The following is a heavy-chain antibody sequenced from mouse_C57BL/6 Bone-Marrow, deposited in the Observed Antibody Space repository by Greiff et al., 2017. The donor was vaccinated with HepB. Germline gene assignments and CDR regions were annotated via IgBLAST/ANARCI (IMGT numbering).Heavy chain of an antibody. J-gene: IGHJ2*01. Sequence: EVNVVESGGGLVQSGRSLRLSCATSGFTFSDFYMEWVRQAPGKGLEWIAASRNKANDYTTEYSASVKGRFIVSRDTSQSILYLQMNALRAEDTAIYYCARAPYYGSSYPFDYWGQGTTLTVSS. CDR1: GFTFSDFY. CDR3: ARAPYYGSSYPFDY. V-gene: IGHV7-1*01. D-gene: IGHD1-1*01. CDR2: SRNKANDYTT.